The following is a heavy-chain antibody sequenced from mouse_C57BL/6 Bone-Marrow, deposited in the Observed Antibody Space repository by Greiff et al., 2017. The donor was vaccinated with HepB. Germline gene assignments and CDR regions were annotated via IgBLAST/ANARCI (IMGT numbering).Heavy chain of an antibody. V-gene: IGHV7-1*01. Sequence: EVKLMESGGGLVQSGRSLRLSCATSGFTFSDFYMEWVRQAPGKGLEWIAASRNKANDYTTEYSASVKGRFIVSRDTSQSILYLQMNALRAEDTAIYYCARDPHYYGKGAMDYWGQGTSVTVSS. J-gene: IGHJ4*01. D-gene: IGHD1-1*01. CDR2: SRNKANDYTT. CDR1: GFTFSDFY. CDR3: ARDPHYYGKGAMDY.